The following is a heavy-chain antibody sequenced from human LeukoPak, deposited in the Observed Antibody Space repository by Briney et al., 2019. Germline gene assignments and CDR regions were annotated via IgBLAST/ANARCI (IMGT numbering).Heavy chain of an antibody. CDR2: IKSDGRT. J-gene: IGHJ4*02. CDR3: ASGDYYGSGSYPNVYFDY. V-gene: IGHV3-74*01. D-gene: IGHD3-10*01. CDR1: GFTLSSYW. Sequence: GGSLRLSCAASGFTLSSYWMHWVRQAPGKGLVWVSRIKSDGRTNYADSVKGRFTISRDNAKNTVSLQMNSLRAEDTGVYYCASGDYYGSGSYPNVYFDYWGQGTLVTVSS.